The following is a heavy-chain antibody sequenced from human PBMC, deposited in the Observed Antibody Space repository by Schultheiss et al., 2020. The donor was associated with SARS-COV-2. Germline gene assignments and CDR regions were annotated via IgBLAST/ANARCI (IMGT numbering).Heavy chain of an antibody. V-gene: IGHV3-11*04. CDR2: ISSSGSTI. Sequence: GGSLRLSCAASGFTFSDYYMSWIRQAPGKGLEWVSYISSSGSTIYYANSVKGRFTISRDNSKNTLYLQMGSLRAEDMAVYYCAREGSEDYYGSGSYYNGGRYIDYWGQGTLVTVSS. CDR1: GFTFSDYY. D-gene: IGHD3-10*01. CDR3: AREGSEDYYGSGSYYNGGRYIDY. J-gene: IGHJ4*02.